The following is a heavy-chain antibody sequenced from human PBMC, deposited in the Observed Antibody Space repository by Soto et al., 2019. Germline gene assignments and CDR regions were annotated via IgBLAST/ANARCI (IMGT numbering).Heavy chain of an antibody. CDR1: GYTFTDYD. J-gene: IGHJ4*02. CDR3: ARNLYNTGSFDH. V-gene: IGHV1-8*02. CDR2: MTPNSGNT. D-gene: IGHD3-10*01. Sequence: QVQLVQSGAEVKKPGASVKVSCKASGYTFTDYDINWVQQATGQGLEWMGWMTPNSGNTGYAQKFQGRVTMTRDTSRSTAYMELNSLTSEDTAVYYCARNLYNTGSFDHWGQGTLVTVSS.